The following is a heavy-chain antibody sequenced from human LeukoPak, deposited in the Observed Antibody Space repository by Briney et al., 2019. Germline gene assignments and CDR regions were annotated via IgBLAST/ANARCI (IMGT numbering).Heavy chain of an antibody. Sequence: SETLSLTCAVSYYSITSGYFWGWIRQPPGREPQWIGSIYHSGRTYYNPSFMSRVTMSVDTSKNQFSLKLTSVTAADTAVYYCARIPEGQTAYFDYWGQGSLVAVSS. CDR1: YYSITSGYF. D-gene: IGHD2-21*02. CDR2: IYHSGRT. V-gene: IGHV4-38-2*01. J-gene: IGHJ4*02. CDR3: ARIPEGQTAYFDY.